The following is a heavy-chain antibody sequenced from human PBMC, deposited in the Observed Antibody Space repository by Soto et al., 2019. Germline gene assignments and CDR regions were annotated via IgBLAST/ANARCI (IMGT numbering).Heavy chain of an antibody. CDR2: IWYDGSNK. Sequence: PGGSLRLSCAASGFTFSSYGMHWVRQAPGKGLEWVAVIWYDGSNKYYADSVKGRFTISRDNSKNTLYLQMNSLRAEDTAVYYCARGQGETYYDFWSGYFVSQYWGQATLVTVSS. D-gene: IGHD3-3*01. CDR1: GFTFSSYG. J-gene: IGHJ4*02. CDR3: ARGQGETYYDFWSGYFVSQY. V-gene: IGHV3-33*01.